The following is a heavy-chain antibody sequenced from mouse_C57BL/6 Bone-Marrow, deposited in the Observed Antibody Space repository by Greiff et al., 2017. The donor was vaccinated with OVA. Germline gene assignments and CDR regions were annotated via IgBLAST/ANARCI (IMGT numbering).Heavy chain of an antibody. J-gene: IGHJ4*01. D-gene: IGHD1-1*01. CDR2: ISGGGGNT. CDR1: GFTFSSYT. Sequence: EVNVVESGGGLVKPGGSLKLSCAASGFTFSSYTMSWVRQTPEKRLEWVATISGGGGNTYYPDSVKGRFTISRDNAKNTLYLQMSSLRSEDTALYYCARPFITTVVAPYAMDYWGQGTSVTVSS. CDR3: ARPFITTVVAPYAMDY. V-gene: IGHV5-9*01.